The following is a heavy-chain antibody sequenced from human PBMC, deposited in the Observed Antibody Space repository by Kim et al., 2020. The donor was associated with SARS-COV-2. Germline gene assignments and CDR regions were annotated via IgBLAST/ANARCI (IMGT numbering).Heavy chain of an antibody. CDR1: GFTFGDYA. Sequence: GGSLRLSCTASGFTFGDYAMSWVRQAPGKGLEWVGFIRCDACGGKTEYAASVKGRFTISSYESKSIAYLQINSLKTEDTAVYYCTRDLGSDDDYWGQGTLVTVSS. CDR2: IRCDACGGKT. CDR3: TRDLGSDDDY. J-gene: IGHJ4*02. V-gene: IGHV3-49*04.